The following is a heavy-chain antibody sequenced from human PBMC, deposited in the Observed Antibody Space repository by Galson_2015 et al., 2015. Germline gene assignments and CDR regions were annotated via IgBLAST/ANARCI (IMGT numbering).Heavy chain of an antibody. J-gene: IGHJ6*02. CDR1: GFTFSSYG. D-gene: IGHD3-22*01. CDR2: ISYDGSNK. Sequence: SLRLSCAASGFTFSSYGMHWVRQAPGKGLEWVAVISYDGSNKYYADSVNGRFTISRDNSKNTLYLQMNSLRAEDTAVYYCAKDTTMIGYYYYGMDVWGQGTTVTVSS. CDR3: AKDTTMIGYYYYGMDV. V-gene: IGHV3-30*18.